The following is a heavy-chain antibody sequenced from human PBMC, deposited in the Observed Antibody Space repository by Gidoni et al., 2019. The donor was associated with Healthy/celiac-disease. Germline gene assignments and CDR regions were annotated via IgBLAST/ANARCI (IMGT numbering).Heavy chain of an antibody. D-gene: IGHD6-19*01. Sequence: EVQLLESGGGLVQPGGSLRLSCAASGFTFSSYAMSWVRQAPGKGLEWVSAISGSGGSTYYADSVKGRFTISRDNSKNTLYLQMNSLRGEDTAVYYCAKKGAVAGHRPIDYWGQGTLVTVSS. CDR2: ISGSGGST. CDR3: AKKGAVAGHRPIDY. J-gene: IGHJ4*02. V-gene: IGHV3-23*01. CDR1: GFTFSSYA.